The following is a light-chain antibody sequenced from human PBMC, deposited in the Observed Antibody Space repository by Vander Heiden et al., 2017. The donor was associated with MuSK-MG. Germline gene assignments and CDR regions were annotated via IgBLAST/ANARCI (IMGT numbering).Light chain of an antibody. CDR2: AAS. V-gene: IGKV1-12*01. CDR1: QGISSW. CDR3: QQANSFPWT. Sequence: DIQMTQSPSSVSASVGDRVTITCRASQGISSWLAWSQQKPGKAPKLLIYAASSLQSWVPSRFSGSGSGTDFTLTISSLQPEDFATYYCQQANSFPWTFGQGTKVEIK. J-gene: IGKJ1*01.